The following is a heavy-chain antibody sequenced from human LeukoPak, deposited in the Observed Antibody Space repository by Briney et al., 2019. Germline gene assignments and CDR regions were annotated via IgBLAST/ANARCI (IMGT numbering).Heavy chain of an antibody. J-gene: IGHJ4*02. CDR3: ARDPGYYGSGSYLDY. CDR1: GGSISSGGYY. CDR2: IYHSGST. Sequence: SETLSLTCTVSGGSISSGGYYWSWIRQPPGKGLEWIGYIYHSGSTYYNPSLKGRVTISVDRSKNQFSLKLSSVTAADTAVYYCARDPGYYGSGSYLDYWGQGTLVTVSS. V-gene: IGHV4-30-2*01. D-gene: IGHD3-10*01.